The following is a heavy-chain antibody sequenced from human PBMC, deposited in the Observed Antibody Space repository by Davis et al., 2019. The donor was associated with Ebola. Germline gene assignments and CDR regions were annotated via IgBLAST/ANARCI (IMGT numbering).Heavy chain of an antibody. CDR1: GYTITTYG. J-gene: IGHJ4*02. D-gene: IGHD5-12*01. Sequence: ASVKVSCKASGYTITTYGVIWVRQAPGQGLEWMGWIGPYNGDTKYAQTFQARVTMTTDTSTNTAYRELWNLRSDDTAVYYCARGPRSTNPGYSSALWGQGALVTVSS. V-gene: IGHV1-18*01. CDR3: ARGPRSTNPGYSSAL. CDR2: IGPYNGDT.